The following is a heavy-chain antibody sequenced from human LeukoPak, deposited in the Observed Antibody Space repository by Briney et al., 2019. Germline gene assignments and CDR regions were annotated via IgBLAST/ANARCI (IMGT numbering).Heavy chain of an antibody. J-gene: IGHJ4*02. CDR2: MNPDSGKK. V-gene: IGHV1-8*01. Sequence: GASVKVSCKASGYMFTSYDINWVRQATGQGLEWMGWMNPDSGKKGQAQKFQGRITMTRNTSISTAYMELSSLGPEDTAVYYCAKYKGGDYIDSGKWYYLDHWGQGTPVTVSS. D-gene: IGHD3-16*01. CDR1: GYMFTSYD. CDR3: AKYKGGDYIDSGKWYYLDH.